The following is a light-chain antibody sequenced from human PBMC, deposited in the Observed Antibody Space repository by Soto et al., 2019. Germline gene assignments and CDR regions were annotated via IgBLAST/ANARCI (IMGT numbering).Light chain of an antibody. J-gene: IGLJ3*02. CDR3: SSFTSANTWL. Sequence: QSALTQPASVSGSPGQSITISCTGTSSDVGAYNYVSWYQQHPGKVPKLMIYEVSNWPSGVSNRFSGSKSGNTASLTISGLQAEAEADYYCSSFTSANTWLFGGGTKLTVL. V-gene: IGLV2-14*01. CDR2: EVS. CDR1: SSDVGAYNY.